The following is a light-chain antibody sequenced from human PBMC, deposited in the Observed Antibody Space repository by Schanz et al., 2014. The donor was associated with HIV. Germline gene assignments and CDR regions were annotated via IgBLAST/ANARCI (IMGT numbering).Light chain of an antibody. Sequence: EIVLTQSPGTLSLSPGERATLSCRASQSVSITYLAWYQQKPGQAPRLLVYGASSRATGIPDRFSGGGSGTDFTLTISRLEPDDFATYYCQQYAVSSWTFGLGTRV. CDR1: QSVSITY. CDR3: QQYAVSSWT. V-gene: IGKV3-20*01. J-gene: IGKJ1*01. CDR2: GAS.